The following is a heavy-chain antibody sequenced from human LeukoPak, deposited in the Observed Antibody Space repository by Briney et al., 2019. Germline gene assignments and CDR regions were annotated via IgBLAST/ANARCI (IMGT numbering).Heavy chain of an antibody. J-gene: IGHJ6*02. Sequence: GASVKASCKASGYTFTGYYMHWVRQAPGQGLEWMGWINPNSGGTNYAQKFQGRVTMTRGTSISTAYMELSRLRSDDTAVYYCARGPDYYDSREDYYYYGMDVWGQGTTVTVSS. D-gene: IGHD3-22*01. CDR1: GYTFTGYY. CDR3: ARGPDYYDSREDYYYYGMDV. V-gene: IGHV1-2*02. CDR2: INPNSGGT.